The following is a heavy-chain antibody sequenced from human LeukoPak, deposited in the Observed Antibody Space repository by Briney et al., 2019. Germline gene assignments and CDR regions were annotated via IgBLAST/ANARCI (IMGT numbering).Heavy chain of an antibody. Sequence: SETLSLTCTVSGGSISSSSYYWGWIRQPPGKGLEWIGSIYYSGGTYYNPSLKSRVTISVDTSKNQFSLKLSSVTTADTAVYYCARYYYDNSGSIYAFDIWGQGTMVTVSS. J-gene: IGHJ3*02. CDR2: IYYSGGT. V-gene: IGHV4-39*07. D-gene: IGHD3-22*01. CDR1: GGSISSSSYY. CDR3: ARYYYDNSGSIYAFDI.